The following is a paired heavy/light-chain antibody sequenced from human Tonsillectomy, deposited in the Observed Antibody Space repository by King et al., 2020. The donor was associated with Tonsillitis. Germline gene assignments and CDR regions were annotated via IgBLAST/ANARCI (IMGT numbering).Heavy chain of an antibody. CDR3: VKDAIDSSRDTFYLDC. CDR2: ITGNGVTT. D-gene: IGHD6-13*01. J-gene: IGHJ4*02. V-gene: IGHV3-64D*06. CDR1: GFTFSSYA. Sequence: EVHLVESGGGLVQPGGSLRLACSASGFTFSSYALHWVRQAPGKGLEYVSAITGNGVTTYYADSVRGRFTISRDNSKNTLYLQMSSLRAEDTAVYYCVKDAIDSSRDTFYLDCWGQGTLVTVSS.
Light chain of an antibody. V-gene: IGKV2-24*01. CDR2: KIS. CDR1: ESLVHSDGNTY. Sequence: DIVMTQTPLSSPVTLGQPASITCRSSESLVHSDGNTYLSWLQQRPGQPPRLLIYKISNRLSGVPDRFSGSGAGTDFTLKISRVESEDVGVYYCTQATQSPYTFGQGTKLEIK. J-gene: IGKJ2*01. CDR3: TQATQSPYT.